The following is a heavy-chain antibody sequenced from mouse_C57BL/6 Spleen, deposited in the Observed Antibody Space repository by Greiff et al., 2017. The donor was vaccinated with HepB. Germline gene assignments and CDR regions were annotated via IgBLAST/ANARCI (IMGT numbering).Heavy chain of an antibody. CDR2: IYPGSGST. J-gene: IGHJ1*03. D-gene: IGHD2-3*01. CDR3: ARSDGYYPCGV. CDR1: GYTFTSYW. V-gene: IGHV1-55*01. Sequence: QVQLQQPGAELVKPGASVKMSCKASGYTFTSYWITWVKQRPGQGLEWIGDIYPGSGSTNYNEKFKSRATLTVDTSSSTAYMQLSSLTSEDSAVYYCARSDGYYPCGVWGTGTTVTVSS.